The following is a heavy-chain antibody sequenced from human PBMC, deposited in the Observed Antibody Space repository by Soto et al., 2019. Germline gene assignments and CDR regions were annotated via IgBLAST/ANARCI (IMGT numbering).Heavy chain of an antibody. CDR2: IYHSGST. V-gene: IGHV4-4*02. CDR3: ARDAITAAGKDY. J-gene: IGHJ4*02. Sequence: QVQLQESGPGLVKPSGTLSLTCAVSGGSISSSTWWSWVRQPPGKGLEWIGEIYHSGSTNYNPSLKSRVTIPLDKSKNQFSLKLSSVTAADTAVYYCARDAITAAGKDYWGQGTLVTVSS. CDR1: GGSISSSTW. D-gene: IGHD6-13*01.